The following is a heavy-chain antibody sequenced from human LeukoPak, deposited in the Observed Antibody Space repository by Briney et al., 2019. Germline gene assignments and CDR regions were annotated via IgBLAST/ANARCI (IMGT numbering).Heavy chain of an antibody. V-gene: IGHV3-48*03. D-gene: IGHD3-22*01. Sequence: GGSLRLSCAASGFTFSSYEMNWVRQAPGKGLEWVSYISSSGTTIYYADCVKGRFTISRDNSKSALYLQMNSLRAEDTAVYYCASATDSSGYSGFDYWGQGTLVTVSS. CDR3: ASATDSSGYSGFDY. J-gene: IGHJ4*02. CDR2: ISSSGTTI. CDR1: GFTFSSYE.